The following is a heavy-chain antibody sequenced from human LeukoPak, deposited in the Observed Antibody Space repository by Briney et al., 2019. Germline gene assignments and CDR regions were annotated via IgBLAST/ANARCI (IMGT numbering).Heavy chain of an antibody. Sequence: PGRSLRLSCAASGFTFDDYAMHWVRQAPGKGLEWVSGISWNSGSIGYADSVKGRFTISRDNAKNSLYLQMNSLRAEDTALYYCAKFQGWFEPSGEGTLVTVSS. CDR1: GFTFDDYA. CDR2: ISWNSGSI. J-gene: IGHJ5*02. V-gene: IGHV3-9*01. CDR3: AKFQGWFEP.